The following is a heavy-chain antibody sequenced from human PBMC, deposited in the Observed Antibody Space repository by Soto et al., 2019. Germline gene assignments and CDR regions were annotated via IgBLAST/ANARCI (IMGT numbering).Heavy chain of an antibody. CDR3: AGRPYYDFWSGYYDPGMDV. J-gene: IGHJ6*02. D-gene: IGHD3-3*01. CDR2: MNPNSGNT. V-gene: IGHV1-8*01. CDR1: GYTFTSYD. Sequence: ASVKVSCKASGYTFTSYDINWVRQATGQGLEWMGWMNPNSGNTGYAQKFQGRVTMIRNTSISTAYMELSSLRSEDTAVYYCAGRPYYDFWSGYYDPGMDVWGQGTTVTVSS.